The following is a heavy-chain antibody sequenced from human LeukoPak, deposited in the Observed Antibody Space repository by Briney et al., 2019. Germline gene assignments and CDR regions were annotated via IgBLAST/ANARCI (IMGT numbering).Heavy chain of an antibody. Sequence: ASVKVSCKASGYTFTSYYMHWVRQAPGQGLEWMVIINPSGGSTSYAQKFQGRVTMTRDTSTSTVYMELSRLRSDDTAVYYCARVYGDYGIDYWGQGTLVTVSS. CDR3: ARVYGDYGIDY. J-gene: IGHJ4*02. V-gene: IGHV1-46*01. CDR1: GYTFTSYY. D-gene: IGHD4-17*01. CDR2: INPSGGST.